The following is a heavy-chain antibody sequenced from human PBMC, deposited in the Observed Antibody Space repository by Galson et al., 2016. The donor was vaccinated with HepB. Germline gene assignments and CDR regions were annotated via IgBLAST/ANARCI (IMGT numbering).Heavy chain of an antibody. V-gene: IGHV1-46*01. CDR3: ASEGVDVGATVPHFES. CDR1: DYTFTSQY. J-gene: IGHJ4*02. Sequence: SVKVSCKASDYTFTSQYMHWVRQAPGQGLEWVGVINPSGGGTSTAQKFQGRLTLTRDTSTKMFYLELSSLNPEDTAIYYWASEGVDVGATVPHFESRGQGSLVAVSS. D-gene: IGHD5-12*01. CDR2: INPSGGGT.